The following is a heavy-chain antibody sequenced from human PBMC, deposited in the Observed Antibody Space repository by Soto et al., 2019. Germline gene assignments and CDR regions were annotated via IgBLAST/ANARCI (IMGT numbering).Heavy chain of an antibody. Sequence: GGSLRLSCAASGCTFSTYALSWVRQAPGKVLEWVSAISANGQGIYYADSVRGRFTISRDNSKNTIFLHMDSLRAEDTAVYYCAKDRNYPRDQFHYWGQGTLVTVSS. J-gene: IGHJ4*02. CDR1: GCTFSTYA. V-gene: IGHV3-23*01. D-gene: IGHD1-7*01. CDR3: AKDRNYPRDQFHY. CDR2: ISANGQGI.